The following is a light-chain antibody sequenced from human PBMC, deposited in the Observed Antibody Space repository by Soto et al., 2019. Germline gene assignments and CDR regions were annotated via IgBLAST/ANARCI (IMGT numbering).Light chain of an antibody. V-gene: IGLV2-14*01. CDR1: ASDVGDYNY. Sequence: QSALTQPASVSGSPGQSITISCTATASDVGDYNYVSWFQRYPGKAPKLMIYDVSNRPSGVSNRFSGSKSGNTASLTISGLQAEDEADYYCSSYTSTRTHVIFGGGPSSPS. J-gene: IGLJ2*01. CDR3: SSYTSTRTHVI. CDR2: DVS.